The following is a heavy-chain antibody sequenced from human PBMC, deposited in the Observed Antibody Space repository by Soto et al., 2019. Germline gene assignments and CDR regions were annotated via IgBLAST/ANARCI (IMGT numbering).Heavy chain of an antibody. Sequence: PGGSLSLSCAASGFTFSDYYMSWIRQAPGKGLEWASAISGSGGSTYYADSVKGRFTISRDNSKNTLYLQMNSLRAEDTAVYYCAKDTGLQRSLPGYSSSWYLGTEYFDYWGQGTLVTVSS. CDR3: AKDTGLQRSLPGYSSSWYLGTEYFDY. CDR2: ISGSGGST. J-gene: IGHJ4*02. D-gene: IGHD6-13*01. V-gene: IGHV3-23*01. CDR1: GFTFSDYY.